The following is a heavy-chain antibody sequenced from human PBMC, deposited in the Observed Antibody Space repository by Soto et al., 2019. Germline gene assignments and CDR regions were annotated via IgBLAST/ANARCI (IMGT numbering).Heavy chain of an antibody. J-gene: IGHJ4*02. D-gene: IGHD2-15*01. CDR1: GGSISSSSYY. V-gene: IGHV4-39*02. CDR3: ARDGGRYCSGGSCQVDY. Sequence: SETLSLTCTVSGGSISSSSYYWGWIRQPPGKGLEWIGSIYYAGNTYYTPSLKSRVTISVDTSKNQFSLKLSSVTAADTAVYYCARDGGRYCSGGSCQVDYWGQGTLVTVSS. CDR2: IYYAGNT.